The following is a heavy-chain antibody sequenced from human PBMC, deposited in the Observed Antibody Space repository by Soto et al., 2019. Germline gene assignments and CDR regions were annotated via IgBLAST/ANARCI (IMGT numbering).Heavy chain of an antibody. CDR1: GGSISSNY. J-gene: IGHJ4*02. V-gene: IGHV4-59*01. CDR3: AREGDWRYFDH. Sequence: PSETLSLTCTVSGGSISSNYWSWIRQPPGKGLEWIGYIYYSGSTNYNPSLKSRVTISVDTSKNQFSLKLSSVTAADTAVYYCAREGDWRYFDHWGQGTLVTVS. CDR2: IYYSGST. D-gene: IGHD2-21*02.